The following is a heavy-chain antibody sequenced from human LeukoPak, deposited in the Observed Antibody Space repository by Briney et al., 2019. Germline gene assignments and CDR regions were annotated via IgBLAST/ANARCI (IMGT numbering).Heavy chain of an antibody. Sequence: PSETLSLTCTVSDSPVSSGYLWGWIRQPPGKGLEWIATISHSGSTYFNPSLKSRVIVSIDTSKNQFSLNLTSVTAADTAGSYCARELSVGDYCSFLDYWGQGTLVTVSS. CDR3: ARELSVGDYCSFLDY. J-gene: IGHJ4*02. V-gene: IGHV4-38-2*02. CDR2: ISHSGST. CDR1: DSPVSSGYL. D-gene: IGHD2-21*01.